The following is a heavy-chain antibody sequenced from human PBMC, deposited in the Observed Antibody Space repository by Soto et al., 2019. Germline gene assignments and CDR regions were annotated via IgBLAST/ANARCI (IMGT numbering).Heavy chain of an antibody. Sequence: GGSLRLSCAASGFTFSSYSMNWVRQAPGKGLEWVSSISSSSSYIYYADSVKGRFTISRDNAKNSLYLQMNSLRAEDTAVYYCASSARYYDILTGLDYWGQGTLVTSPQ. CDR1: GFTFSSYS. J-gene: IGHJ4*02. CDR3: ASSARYYDILTGLDY. V-gene: IGHV3-21*01. D-gene: IGHD3-9*01. CDR2: ISSSSSYI.